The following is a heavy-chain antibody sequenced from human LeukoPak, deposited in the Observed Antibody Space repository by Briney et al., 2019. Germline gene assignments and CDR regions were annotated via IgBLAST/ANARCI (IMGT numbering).Heavy chain of an antibody. CDR1: GFTFNSYE. CDR3: ARDVAPIEY. V-gene: IGHV3-48*03. Sequence: GGSLRLSCAASGFTFNSYEMNWVRQAPGRGLEWVSYVSSSGSTIYYADSVKGRFTISRDNAKNSLYLQMNSLRAEDTAVYYCARDVAPIEYWGQGTLVTVSS. CDR2: VSSSGSTI. J-gene: IGHJ4*02.